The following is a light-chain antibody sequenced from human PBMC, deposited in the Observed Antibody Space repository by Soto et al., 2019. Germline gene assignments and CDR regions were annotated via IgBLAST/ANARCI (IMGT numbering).Light chain of an antibody. CDR1: HSISSY. CDR2: SAS. V-gene: IGKV1-39*01. CDR3: QQTYDTHSLI. J-gene: IGKJ4*01. Sequence: DIQMTHSPSSLSASLGDRVTITCRASHSISSYLNWYQQKPGEAPKLLIFSASTLQSGVPSRFSGSGSGTDFTLTISSLQPEDFATYYCQQTYDTHSLIFGGGTKVDIK.